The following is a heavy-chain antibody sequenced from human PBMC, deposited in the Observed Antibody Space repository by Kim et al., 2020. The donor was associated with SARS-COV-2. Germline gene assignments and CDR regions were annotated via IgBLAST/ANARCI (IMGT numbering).Heavy chain of an antibody. V-gene: IGHV3-15*01. D-gene: IGHD3-9*01. Sequence: GGSLRLSCAASGFTFSNAWMSWVRQAPGKGLEWVARIKSKTDGGTSDYAAPVNGRFTISRNDSKNTLYLQMNSLKTEDTAVYYCTTLLRYFAWLAVKYYYYGMDVWGQGTTVTVSS. J-gene: IGHJ6*02. CDR1: GFTFSNAW. CDR2: IKSKTDGGTS. CDR3: TTLLRYFAWLAVKYYYYGMDV.